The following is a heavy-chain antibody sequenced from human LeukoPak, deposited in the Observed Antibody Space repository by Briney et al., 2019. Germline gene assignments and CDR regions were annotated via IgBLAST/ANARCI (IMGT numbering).Heavy chain of an antibody. Sequence: GASVKVSCKASGGTFSSYAISWVRQAPGQGLEWMGGIIPIFGTANYAQKFQGRVTMTRDTSTSTVYMELSSLRSEDTAVYYCARGGVLITGTTGIFDYWGQGTLVTVSS. J-gene: IGHJ4*02. D-gene: IGHD1-20*01. CDR3: ARGGVLITGTTGIFDY. CDR1: GGTFSSYA. V-gene: IGHV1-69*05. CDR2: IIPIFGTA.